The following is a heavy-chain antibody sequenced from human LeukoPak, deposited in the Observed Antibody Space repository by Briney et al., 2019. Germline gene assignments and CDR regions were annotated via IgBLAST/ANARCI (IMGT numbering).Heavy chain of an antibody. V-gene: IGHV5-51*01. J-gene: IGHJ4*02. Sequence: GESLKISCKGSGYSFTRYWIGWVRQMPGKGLEWMGIIYPGGSDTRYSPSFQGQVSISVDKSIITAYLQWRSLEASDTAIYYCARRRHSSGQTDYIDYWGRGTMVTVSS. CDR2: IYPGGSDT. D-gene: IGHD5-18*01. CDR3: ARRRHSSGQTDYIDY. CDR1: GYSFTRYW.